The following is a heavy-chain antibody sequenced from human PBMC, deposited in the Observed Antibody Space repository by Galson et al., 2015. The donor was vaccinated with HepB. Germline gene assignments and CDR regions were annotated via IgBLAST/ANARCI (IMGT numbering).Heavy chain of an antibody. J-gene: IGHJ6*02. CDR1: GDSVSSHSAA. Sequence: CAISGDSVSSHSAAWNWIRQSPSRGLEWLGRTYYRSKWYNDYAVSVKSRITINPDTSKNQFSLQLNSVTPEDTAVYYCARDHSLWFGELLTYYGMDVWGQGTTVTVSS. V-gene: IGHV6-1*01. CDR3: ARDHSLWFGELLTYYGMDV. D-gene: IGHD3-10*01. CDR2: TYYRSKWYN.